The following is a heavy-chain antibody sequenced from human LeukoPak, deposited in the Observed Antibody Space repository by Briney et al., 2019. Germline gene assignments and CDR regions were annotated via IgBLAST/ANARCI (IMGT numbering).Heavy chain of an antibody. D-gene: IGHD2-2*01. CDR1: GFTFSNYW. CDR3: SREDIVEVPAIPFDY. V-gene: IGHV3-74*01. J-gene: IGHJ4*02. Sequence: GGPLRLSRAASGFTFSNYWMHWVRQAPGKGLVWVSRINGDGSSTTYADSVKGRFTISRDNAKNTLYLQMNSLRAEDTAVYYCSREDIVEVPAIPFDYWGQGTLVTVSS. CDR2: INGDGSST.